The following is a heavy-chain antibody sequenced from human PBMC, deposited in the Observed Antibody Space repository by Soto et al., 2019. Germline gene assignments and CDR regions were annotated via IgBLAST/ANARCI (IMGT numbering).Heavy chain of an antibody. CDR3: AKNLGSGSRYYYQMEV. D-gene: IGHD3-10*01. Sequence: PGGSLRLSCAASGFTFRTYAMSWVRQAPGKGLEWVSVISGSTGKTYYADSVKGRFTISRDNSKNTLSLQMNSLRGENTAVYFCAKNLGSGSRYYYQMEVWGQGTMVTVSS. J-gene: IGHJ6*02. CDR1: GFTFRTYA. V-gene: IGHV3-23*01. CDR2: ISGSTGKT.